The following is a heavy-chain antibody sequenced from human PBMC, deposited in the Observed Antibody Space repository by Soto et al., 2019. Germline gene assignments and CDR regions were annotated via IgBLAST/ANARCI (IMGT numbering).Heavy chain of an antibody. Sequence: QVTLKESGPVLVKPTETLTLTCTVSGFSLSNARMGVSWIRQPPGKALEWLAHISSNDEKSYSPSLKSRLTIPKDTSKTRVVLTTASMDPVDTPTYCCARTAFGLIIECDPWGQGTLVTVSS. D-gene: IGHD3-3*01. V-gene: IGHV2-26*01. J-gene: IGHJ5*02. CDR1: GFSLSNARMG. CDR2: ISSNDEK. CDR3: ARTAFGLIIECDP.